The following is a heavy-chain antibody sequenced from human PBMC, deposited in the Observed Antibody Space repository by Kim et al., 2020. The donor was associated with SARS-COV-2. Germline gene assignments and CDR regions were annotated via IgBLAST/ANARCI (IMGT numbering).Heavy chain of an antibody. CDR3: ANPQAAGEGYFDL. D-gene: IGHD6-13*01. V-gene: IGHV3-23*01. Sequence: GGSLRLSCAASGFTFSSYAMSWVRQAPGKGLEWVSAISGSGGSTYYADSVKGRFTISRDNSKNTLYLQMNSLRAEDTAVYYCANPQAAGEGYFDLWGRGTLVTVSS. CDR1: GFTFSSYA. CDR2: ISGSGGST. J-gene: IGHJ2*01.